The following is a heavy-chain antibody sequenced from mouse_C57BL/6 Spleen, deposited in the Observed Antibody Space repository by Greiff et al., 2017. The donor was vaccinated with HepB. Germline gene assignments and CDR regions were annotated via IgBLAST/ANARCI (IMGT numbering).Heavy chain of an antibody. D-gene: IGHD2-3*01. CDR1: GYTFTDYE. J-gene: IGHJ4*01. CDR2: IDPETGGT. V-gene: IGHV1-15*01. CDR3: TNDGLDY. Sequence: VQLQQSGAELVRPGASVTLSCKASGYTFTDYEMHWVKQTPVHGLEWIGAIDPETGGTAYNQKFKGKAILTADKSTSTAYIELRSLTSEDSAVYYCTNDGLDYWGQGTSVTVSS.